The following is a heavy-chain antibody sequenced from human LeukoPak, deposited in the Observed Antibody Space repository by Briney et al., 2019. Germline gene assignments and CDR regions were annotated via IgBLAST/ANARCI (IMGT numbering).Heavy chain of an antibody. CDR1: RFTFSSYT. Sequence: GGSLRLSCAASRFTFSSYTMNWVRQAPRKGLEWVSSISSSSSYIFYADSVKGRFTISRDNAKNSLFLQMNSLRAEDTSVYYCARGGSPDAFDIWGQGTVVTVSS. V-gene: IGHV3-21*01. J-gene: IGHJ3*02. D-gene: IGHD1-26*01. CDR3: ARGGSPDAFDI. CDR2: ISSSSSYI.